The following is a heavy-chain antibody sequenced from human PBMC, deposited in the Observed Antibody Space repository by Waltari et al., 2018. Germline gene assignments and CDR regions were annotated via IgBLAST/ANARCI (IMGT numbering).Heavy chain of an antibody. V-gene: IGHV3-7*01. J-gene: IGHJ6*03. CDR3: ARMALYYYYYMDV. CDR2: IKQDGREK. CDR1: GFTFSSYW. Sequence: EVQLVESGGGLVQPGGSLRLSCAASGFTFSSYWMSWVRQAPGKGLEWVANIKQDGREKYYVDSVKGRFTISRDNAKNSLYLQMNSLRAEDTAVYYCARMALYYYYYMDVWGKGTTVTVSS.